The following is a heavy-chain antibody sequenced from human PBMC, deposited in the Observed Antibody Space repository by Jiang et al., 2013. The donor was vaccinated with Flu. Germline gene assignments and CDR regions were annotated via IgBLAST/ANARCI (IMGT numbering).Heavy chain of an antibody. CDR2: IRHRGTT. CDR3: ARGGLNIMTSTRWDT. Sequence: GSGLVKPSETLSLTCSVSGDSIGAYWWNWIRQAPGTGLEWIANIRHRGTTYYNPSMRTRVALSVDTSKNQVSLRMSSVTAADRAVYYCARGGLNIMTSTRWDTWGPGILVTVSS. V-gene: IGHV4-59*01. J-gene: IGHJ5*02. CDR1: GDSIGAYW. D-gene: IGHD3-10*01.